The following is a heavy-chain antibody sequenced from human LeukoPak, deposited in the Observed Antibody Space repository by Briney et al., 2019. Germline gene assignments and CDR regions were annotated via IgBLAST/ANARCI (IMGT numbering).Heavy chain of an antibody. V-gene: IGHV3-23*01. CDR1: GFTFSSSA. Sequence: GGSLRPSCAASGFTFSSSAMAWVRHAPGKGLEWVSTISYSGSGTYYADSVKGRFTISRDNSENTVYLQMTSLRVEDTAVYYCARVYRSWSPFDYWGQGTLVTVSS. CDR3: ARVYRSWSPFDY. J-gene: IGHJ4*02. CDR2: ISYSGSGT. D-gene: IGHD6-13*01.